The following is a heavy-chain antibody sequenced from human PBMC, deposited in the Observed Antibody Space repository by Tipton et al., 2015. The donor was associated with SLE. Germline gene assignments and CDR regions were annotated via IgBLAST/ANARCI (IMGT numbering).Heavy chain of an antibody. CDR3: ARYLLSYSDAFDI. CDR1: GYSFTNYW. J-gene: IGHJ3*02. CDR2: IYPGDSDT. Sequence: QLVQSGAEVKKPGESLKISCKGSGYSFTNYWIGWVRQMPGKGLESMGIIYPGDSDTRYGPSFQGQVTISADKSISTAYLQWSSLKASDTAMYYCARYLLSYSDAFDIWGQGTMVTVSS. V-gene: IGHV5-51*03. D-gene: IGHD2-15*01.